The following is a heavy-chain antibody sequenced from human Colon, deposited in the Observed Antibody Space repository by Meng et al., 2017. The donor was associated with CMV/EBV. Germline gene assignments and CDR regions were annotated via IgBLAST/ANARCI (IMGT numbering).Heavy chain of an antibody. V-gene: IGHV1-2*02. D-gene: IGHD6-13*01. CDR2: INPNTGDT. CDR1: GFTFTAYY. Sequence: CKTAGFTFTAYYIHWVRQAPGQGLEWMGWINPNTGDTNYAQIFRGRVTMTRDTSISTAYLELSSLTSDDTAIYYCARVRRAAADWFDPWGQGTLVTVSS. CDR3: ARVRRAAADWFDP. J-gene: IGHJ5*02.